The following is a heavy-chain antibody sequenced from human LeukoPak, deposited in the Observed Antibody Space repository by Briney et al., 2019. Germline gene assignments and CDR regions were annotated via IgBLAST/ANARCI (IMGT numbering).Heavy chain of an antibody. CDR1: GYTFTSYD. J-gene: IGHJ4*02. D-gene: IGHD3-16*02. CDR2: INPNSGGT. Sequence: ASVKVSCKASGYTFTSYDINWVRQATGQGLEWMGWINPNSGGTNYAQKFQGRVTMTRDTSISTAYMELSRLRSDDTAVYYCARDASGNVWGSYRYTDYWGQGTLVTVSS. V-gene: IGHV1-2*02. CDR3: ARDASGNVWGSYRYTDY.